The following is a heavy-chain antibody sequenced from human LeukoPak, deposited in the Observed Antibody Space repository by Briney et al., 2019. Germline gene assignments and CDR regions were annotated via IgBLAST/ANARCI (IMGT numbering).Heavy chain of an antibody. CDR3: ARVSTNSRVGGYDPQWYFDL. CDR1: GYIFINYG. CDR2: INGYNGNT. V-gene: IGHV1-18*04. Sequence: SSVKVSCKASGYIFINYGFTWVRQAPGQGLEWVGWINGYNGNTNYLQKFQGRVTMTTDTSTNTVYMELRSLSSDDTAVYYCARVSTNSRVGGYDPQWYFDLWGRGTLVTVSS. J-gene: IGHJ2*01. D-gene: IGHD5-12*01.